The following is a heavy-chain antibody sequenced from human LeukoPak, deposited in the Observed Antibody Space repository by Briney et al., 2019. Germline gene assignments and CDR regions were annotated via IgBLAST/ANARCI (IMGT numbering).Heavy chain of an antibody. J-gene: IGHJ4*02. Sequence: ASVKVSCKTSGYSFTNYDINWLRQATGQGPEWMGWVNADAGTTGYAQKFQGGVTMTRDTSRSTAYMELRSLTSEDTAVYYCARVWGPTPIHYFDYWGQGTLVTVSS. CDR1: GYSFTNYD. V-gene: IGHV1-8*02. CDR2: VNADAGTT. CDR3: ARVWGPTPIHYFDY. D-gene: IGHD3-16*01.